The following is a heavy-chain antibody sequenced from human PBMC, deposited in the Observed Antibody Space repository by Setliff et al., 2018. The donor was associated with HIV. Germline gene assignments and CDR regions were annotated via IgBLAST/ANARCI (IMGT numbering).Heavy chain of an antibody. D-gene: IGHD4-4*01. Sequence: SETLSLTCTVSGGPISSDYYGGWIRQPPGKGLEWIGSVHKSGNSYYKPSLKSRATISVDTSENHFSLRLSSVTAADTAVYYCARLDYSNYYSYYIDVWGEGTMVT. V-gene: IGHV4-38-2*02. CDR2: VHKSGNS. J-gene: IGHJ6*03. CDR3: ARLDYSNYYSYYIDV. CDR1: GGPISSDYY.